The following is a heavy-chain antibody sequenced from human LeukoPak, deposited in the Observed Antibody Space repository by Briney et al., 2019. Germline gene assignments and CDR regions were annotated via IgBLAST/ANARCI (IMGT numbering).Heavy chain of an antibody. CDR2: IYYSGST. Sequence: SETLSLTCTVSGGSISSSSYYWGWIRQPPGKGLEWIGSIYYSGSTYYNPSLKSRVTISVDTSKNQFSLKLSSVTAADTAVYYCARSYNPPGALGYWGQGTLVTVSS. D-gene: IGHD5-24*01. CDR3: ARSYNPPGALGY. CDR1: GGSISSSSYY. V-gene: IGHV4-39*01. J-gene: IGHJ4*02.